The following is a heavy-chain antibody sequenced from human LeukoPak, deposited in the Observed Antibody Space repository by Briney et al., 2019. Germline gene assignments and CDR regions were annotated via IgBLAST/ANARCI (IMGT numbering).Heavy chain of an antibody. CDR3: ARHYGP. Sequence: PSETLSLTCTVSGGSISSYYWSWVRQPPGKGLEWIGSIYDSGSTYYNPSLKSRVTISVDTSKNQFSLKLNSVTAADTAVYYCARHYGPWGQGTLVTVSS. J-gene: IGHJ5*02. CDR2: IYDSGST. V-gene: IGHV4-59*05. D-gene: IGHD3-16*01. CDR1: GGSISSYY.